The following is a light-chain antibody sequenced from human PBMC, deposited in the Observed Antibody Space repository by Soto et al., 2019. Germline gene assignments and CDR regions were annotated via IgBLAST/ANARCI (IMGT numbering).Light chain of an antibody. CDR3: RSYASSLSEV. CDR1: SSNIGTGND. Sequence: QPVLTQPPSVSGAPGQRVTISCTGSSSNIGTGNDVYWYQQLQGTAPKLLIYGNTNRPSGVPDRFSGSKSGTSASLAITGLQAEDEADYYCRSYASSLSEVFGGGTKLTVL. V-gene: IGLV1-40*01. J-gene: IGLJ2*01. CDR2: GNT.